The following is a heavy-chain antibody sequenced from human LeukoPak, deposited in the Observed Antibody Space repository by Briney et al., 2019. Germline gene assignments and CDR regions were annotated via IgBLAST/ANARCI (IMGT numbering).Heavy chain of an antibody. V-gene: IGHV1-2*02. CDR2: INPNTGGT. CDR1: EYTVTGFY. J-gene: IGHJ4*02. D-gene: IGHD4-23*01. Sequence: SVKVSCKTSEYTVTGFYLHWVRPAPGQGLEWMGWINPNTGGTISAQNFQGRVTMTRDTSLSTAYMELTRLTSDDTAVYYCARKPGGDYGGNLDYWGQGTLVTVSS. CDR3: ARKPGGDYGGNLDY.